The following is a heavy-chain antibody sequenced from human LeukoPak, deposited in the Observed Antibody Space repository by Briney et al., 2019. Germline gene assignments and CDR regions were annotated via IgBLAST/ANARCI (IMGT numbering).Heavy chain of an antibody. CDR3: APDLRGAAWSLDY. J-gene: IGHJ4*02. CDR2: ISDSGSGA. V-gene: IGHV3-23*01. CDR1: GFTFRNYG. D-gene: IGHD2-15*01. Sequence: PGGSLRLSCAASGFTFRNYGMSWVRQAPGKGLEWVSVISDSGSGAYYADSVRGRFTISRDNSKNTLYLQMTSLRAEDTAVYYCAPDLRGAAWSLDYWGQGTLVTVSS.